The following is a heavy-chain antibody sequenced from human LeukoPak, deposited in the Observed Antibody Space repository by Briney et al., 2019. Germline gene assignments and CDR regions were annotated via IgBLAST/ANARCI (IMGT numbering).Heavy chain of an antibody. D-gene: IGHD3/OR15-3a*01. J-gene: IGHJ4*02. Sequence: GGSLRLSCAESGFTFSSYGTHSVRQALGEGLEWVADILYDGSNKYYAESVKGGFTISRDTSKKTLYLLMNRLRAEDTAVYYCASGLGEREYFDYWGQGTLVTVSS. CDR2: ILYDGSNK. CDR3: ASGLGEREYFDY. V-gene: IGHV3-33*01. CDR1: GFTFSSYG.